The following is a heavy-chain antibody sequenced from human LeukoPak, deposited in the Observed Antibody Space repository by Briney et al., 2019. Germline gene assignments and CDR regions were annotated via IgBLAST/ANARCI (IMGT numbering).Heavy chain of an antibody. D-gene: IGHD4-11*01. Sequence: SETLSLTCTVSGGSISGQYWRWIRQPPGKGLEWIGNIYYSGSTNYNPSLKSRVTMSVDTSKNQFSLKLTSVTVADTAVYYCARQRDLTTVPTFSIHYFDYWGQGTLVTVSS. CDR1: GGSISGQY. J-gene: IGHJ4*02. V-gene: IGHV4-59*11. CDR2: IYYSGST. CDR3: ARQRDLTTVPTFSIHYFDY.